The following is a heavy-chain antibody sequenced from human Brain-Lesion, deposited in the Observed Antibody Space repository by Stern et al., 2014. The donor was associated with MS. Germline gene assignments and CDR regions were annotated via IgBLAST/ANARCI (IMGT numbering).Heavy chain of an antibody. CDR3: ARFPASRPHVFDS. CDR2: SDHSGST. J-gene: IGHJ4*02. V-gene: IGHV4-4*02. CDR1: GGSISSSNW. D-gene: IGHD6-13*01. Sequence: QLQLQESGPGLVKPSGTLSLTCVVSGGSISSSNWWSWVRQSPGKGLEWIGESDHSGSTIYNPSLKSRVTVSVDKSKTRFPLTLRSVTAADTAVYFCARFPASRPHVFDSWGQGTLVTVSS.